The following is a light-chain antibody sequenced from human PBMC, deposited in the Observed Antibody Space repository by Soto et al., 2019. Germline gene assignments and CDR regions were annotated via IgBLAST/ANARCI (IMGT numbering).Light chain of an antibody. V-gene: IGKV3-20*01. CDR1: QSVSNSY. Sequence: EIGLTQSPATLSLSPGERDTLSCRASQSVSNSYLAWYQQKPGQAPRLLIYGATSRATGITDRFSGSGSGTDCTLPISKLEPEDFAVYYCQQDASSPLTFGQGAKVEIK. CDR3: QQDASSPLT. CDR2: GAT. J-gene: IGKJ1*01.